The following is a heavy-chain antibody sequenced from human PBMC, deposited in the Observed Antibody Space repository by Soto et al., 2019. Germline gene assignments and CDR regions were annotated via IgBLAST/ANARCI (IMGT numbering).Heavy chain of an antibody. CDR1: GYTFPSHG. Sequence: VSVKVSGKGCGYTFPSHGNSWVRQARGQGLEWMGWISNYNGITNYAQKVLGRVTMTTETSTSTAYMELRSLRSDDTAVYYCARARPLPPTDVSSWPSDYWGQGTLVTVSS. CDR3: ARARPLPPTDVSSWPSDY. V-gene: IGHV1-18*01. CDR2: ISNYNGIT. D-gene: IGHD6-13*01. J-gene: IGHJ4*02.